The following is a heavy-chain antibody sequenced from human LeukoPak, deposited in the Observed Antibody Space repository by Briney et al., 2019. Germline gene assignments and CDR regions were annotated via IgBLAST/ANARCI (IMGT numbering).Heavy chain of an antibody. Sequence: SETLSLTCTISGGSISYFYWTWIRQSPGKGLEWIGNVYYSVTTNYNPSLKSRFTISVDTSKNQFSLKLNSVTAADTAVYFCARAYIATRHPISYRYSYHMDVWGKGTTVTVSS. CDR1: GGSISYFY. CDR2: VYYSVTT. D-gene: IGHD6-6*01. J-gene: IGHJ6*03. CDR3: ARAYIATRHPISYRYSYHMDV. V-gene: IGHV4-59*01.